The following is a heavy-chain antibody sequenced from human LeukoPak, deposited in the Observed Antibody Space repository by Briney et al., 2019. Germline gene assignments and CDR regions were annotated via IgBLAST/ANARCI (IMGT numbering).Heavy chain of an antibody. CDR1: GGSISSYY. V-gene: IGHV4-59*08. Sequence: SETLSLTCTVSGGSISSYYWSWIRQPPGKGLEWIGYIYYSGSTNYNPSLKSRVTISVDTSKNQFSLKLSSVTAADTAVYYCASSTPYCGGDCYSYWGQGTLVTVSS. D-gene: IGHD2-21*02. J-gene: IGHJ4*02. CDR2: IYYSGST. CDR3: ASSTPYCGGDCYSY.